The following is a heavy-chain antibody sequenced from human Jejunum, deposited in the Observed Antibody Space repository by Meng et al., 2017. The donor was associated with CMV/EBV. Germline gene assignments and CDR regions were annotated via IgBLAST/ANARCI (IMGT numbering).Heavy chain of an antibody. CDR2: IFHSGST. CDR1: GASFSNDY. J-gene: IGHJ6*02. CDR3: ARTDYYSYYGMDV. Sequence: TVAGASFSNDYWSWIRQPTGGGLEWIGFIFHSGSTTYNPSLESRVTISVDTSKNQFSLKLSSVTAADTAIYYCARTDYYSYYGMDVWGQGTTVTVSS. V-gene: IGHV4-59*01.